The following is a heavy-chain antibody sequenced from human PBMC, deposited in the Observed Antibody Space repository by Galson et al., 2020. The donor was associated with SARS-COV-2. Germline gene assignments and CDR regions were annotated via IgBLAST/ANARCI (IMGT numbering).Heavy chain of an antibody. CDR3: TRDVSGWASDI. Sequence: QLGESLKISCAASGFTFTNYAMHWVRQAPGKGLEWLTVISHDGKIQVYADSVKGRFTISRDNSGNMVFLQIVSLRPDDTALYYCTRDVSGWASDIWGQGTMVTVSS. V-gene: IGHV3-30*04. CDR2: ISHDGKIQ. J-gene: IGHJ3*02. CDR1: GFTFTNYA.